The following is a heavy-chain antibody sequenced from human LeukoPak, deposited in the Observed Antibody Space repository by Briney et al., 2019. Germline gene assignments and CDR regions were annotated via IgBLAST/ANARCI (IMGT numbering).Heavy chain of an antibody. V-gene: IGHV4-34*01. Sequence: PSETLSLTCAVYGGSFSGYYWNWFRQSPGRGLEWIGEINHSGSTNYNPSLESRVTVSVDTSKNQFSLKLSSVTAADTAVYYCARLSSSWYDPRDYWGQGTLVTVSS. CDR2: INHSGST. CDR3: ARLSSSWYDPRDY. D-gene: IGHD6-13*01. CDR1: GGSFSGYY. J-gene: IGHJ4*02.